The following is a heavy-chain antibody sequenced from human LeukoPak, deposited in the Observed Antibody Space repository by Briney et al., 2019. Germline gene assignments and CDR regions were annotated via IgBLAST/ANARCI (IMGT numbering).Heavy chain of an antibody. CDR1: GGSISSYY. J-gene: IGHJ6*03. Sequence: PSETLSLTCTVSGGSISSYYWSWIRQPPGKGLECIGYTYYSGSTNYNPSLKSRVTISVDTSKNQFSLKLSSVTAADTAVDYCARGGQYYYDALVSMDVWGKGTTVTVSS. CDR2: TYYSGST. D-gene: IGHD3-22*01. V-gene: IGHV4-59*01. CDR3: ARGGQYYYDALVSMDV.